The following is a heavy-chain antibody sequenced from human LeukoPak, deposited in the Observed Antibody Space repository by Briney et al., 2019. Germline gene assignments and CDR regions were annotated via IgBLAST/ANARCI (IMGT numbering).Heavy chain of an antibody. CDR3: ARAVAGTRNAFDL. CDR2: ISNDVISTIST. J-gene: IGHJ3*01. D-gene: IGHD6-19*01. Sequence: GGSLRLSCEASGFTFSTHWMHWVRQVPGKGLVWISRISNDVISTISTSYADSVKGRFTISRDNAKSTLYLQMNSLIAEDTAVYCARAVAGTRNAFDLWGQGTMVTVSS. CDR1: GFTFSTHW. V-gene: IGHV3-74*01.